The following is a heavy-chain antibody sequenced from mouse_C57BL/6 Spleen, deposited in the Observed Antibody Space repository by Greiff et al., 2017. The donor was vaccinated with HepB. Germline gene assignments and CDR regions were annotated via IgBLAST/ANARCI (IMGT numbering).Heavy chain of an antibody. Sequence: VQLQQPGAELVRPGSSVKLSCKASGYTFTSYWMHWVKQRPIQGLEWIGNIDPSDSETHYNQKFKDKATLTVDKSSSTAYMQLSSLTSEDSSVYYCARAGDYYGSSPHYARDYWGQGTSVTV. CDR2: IDPSDSET. CDR3: ARAGDYYGSSPHYARDY. J-gene: IGHJ4*01. V-gene: IGHV1-52*01. CDR1: GYTFTSYW. D-gene: IGHD1-1*01.